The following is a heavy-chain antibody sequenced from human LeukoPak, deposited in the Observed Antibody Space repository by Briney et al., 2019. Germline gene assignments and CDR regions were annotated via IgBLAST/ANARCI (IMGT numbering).Heavy chain of an antibody. D-gene: IGHD6-13*01. CDR2: ISSGGTYT. CDR3: AREGKESSSWSDFDS. Sequence: GGSLRLSCAVSGFTFSSYTINWVRQAPGKGLEWVSSISSGGTYTYYAESVKGRFTISRDNAKNLLYLQMNSLRAEDTAVYYCAREGKESSSWSDFDSWGQGTLVTVSS. CDR1: GFTFSSYT. V-gene: IGHV3-21*06. J-gene: IGHJ4*02.